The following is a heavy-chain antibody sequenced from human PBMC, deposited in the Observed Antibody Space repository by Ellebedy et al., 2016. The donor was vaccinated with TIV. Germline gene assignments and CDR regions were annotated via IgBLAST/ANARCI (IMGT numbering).Heavy chain of an antibody. D-gene: IGHD2-15*01. CDR3: AREYYCSGGSCYYYYGMDV. Sequence: ASVKVSXKASGYTFTSYYMHWVRQAPGQGLEWMGIINPSGGSTSYAQKFQGRVTMTRDTSTSTVYMELSSLRSEDTAVYYCAREYYCSGGSCYYYYGMDVWGQGTTVTVSS. CDR1: GYTFTSYY. V-gene: IGHV1-46*01. J-gene: IGHJ6*02. CDR2: INPSGGST.